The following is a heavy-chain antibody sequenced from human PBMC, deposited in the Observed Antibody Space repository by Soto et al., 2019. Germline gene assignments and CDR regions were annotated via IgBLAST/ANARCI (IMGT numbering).Heavy chain of an antibody. J-gene: IGHJ6*02. CDR1: GFTFSSYA. CDR2: IPYDGSNK. V-gene: IGHV3-30-3*01. Sequence: PGGSLRLSCAASGFTFSSYAMHWVRQAPGKGLEWVAVIPYDGSNKYYADSVKGRFTISRDNSKNTLYLQMNSLRAEDTAVYYCARDLITMIVVVISYGMDVWGQGTTVTVSS. CDR3: ARDLITMIVVVISYGMDV. D-gene: IGHD3-22*01.